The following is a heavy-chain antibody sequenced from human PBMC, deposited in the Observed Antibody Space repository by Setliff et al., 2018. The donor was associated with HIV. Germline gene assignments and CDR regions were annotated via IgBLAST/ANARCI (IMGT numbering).Heavy chain of an antibody. CDR1: GGSISSSSYF. CDR2: IYNSGST. CDR3: ARVITMVWTTFDP. J-gene: IGHJ5*02. V-gene: IGHV4-39*07. D-gene: IGHD3-10*01. Sequence: PSETLSLTCSVSGGSISSSSYFWGWIRQPPGKGLEWIGSIYNSGSTYYNPSLKSRVTISVDASNNQFSLELRSMTAADTAVYYCARVITMVWTTFDPWGQGTLVTVSS.